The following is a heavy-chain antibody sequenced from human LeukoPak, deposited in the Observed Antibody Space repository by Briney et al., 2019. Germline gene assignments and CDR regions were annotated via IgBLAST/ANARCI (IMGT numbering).Heavy chain of an antibody. Sequence: PSETLSLTCTVSGGSISSYYWSWIRQPPGKGLEWIGYIYYSGSTNYNPSLKSRVTMSVDTSKNQFSLKLSSVTAADTAVYYCARSKYSSSWQYFDYWGQGTLVTVSS. D-gene: IGHD6-13*01. J-gene: IGHJ4*02. CDR2: IYYSGST. V-gene: IGHV4-59*12. CDR1: GGSISSYY. CDR3: ARSKYSSSWQYFDY.